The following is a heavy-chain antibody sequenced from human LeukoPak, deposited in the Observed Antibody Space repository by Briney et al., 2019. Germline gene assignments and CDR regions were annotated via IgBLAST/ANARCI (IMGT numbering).Heavy chain of an antibody. CDR3: ARVPPQYDSSGYYYGGGYYFDY. Sequence: SETLSLTCTVSGGSISSSSYYWGWIRQPPGKGLEWIGSIYYSGSTYYSPSLKSRVTISVDTSKNQFSLKLSSVTAADTAVYYCARVPPQYDSSGYYYGGGYYFDYWGQGTLVTVSS. D-gene: IGHD3-22*01. CDR2: IYYSGST. J-gene: IGHJ4*02. V-gene: IGHV4-39*07. CDR1: GGSISSSSYY.